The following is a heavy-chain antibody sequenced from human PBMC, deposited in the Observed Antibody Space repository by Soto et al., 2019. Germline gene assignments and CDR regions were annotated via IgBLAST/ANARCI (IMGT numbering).Heavy chain of an antibody. CDR2: ISGSGGST. V-gene: IGHV3-23*01. CDR3: AKDRKDGTYCGGDCYEGDACDI. J-gene: IGHJ3*02. Sequence: EVQLLESWGGLVQPGGSLRLSCAASGFTFSSYAMSWVRQAPGKGLEWVSAISGSGGSTYYADSVKGRFTISRDNSKHTLYLQMNSLRAEDTAVYYCAKDRKDGTYCGGDCYEGDACDIWGQGTMVTVSS. CDR1: GFTFSSYA. D-gene: IGHD2-21*01.